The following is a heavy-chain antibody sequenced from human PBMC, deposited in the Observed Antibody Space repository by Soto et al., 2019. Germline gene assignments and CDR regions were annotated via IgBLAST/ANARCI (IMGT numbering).Heavy chain of an antibody. CDR3: ARGQFNYALDSYKGMDV. V-gene: IGHV5-51*01. J-gene: IGHJ6*02. CDR1: GYILTTHW. Sequence: GESLKISCQGSGYILTTHWIAWVRQRPGKGLEWMGILYLGDSDTRYSPSFQGQVTISADKSTRTAYLQWSSLKASDTAIYYCARGQFNYALDSYKGMDVWGQGTTVT. D-gene: IGHD4-4*01. CDR2: LYLGDSDT.